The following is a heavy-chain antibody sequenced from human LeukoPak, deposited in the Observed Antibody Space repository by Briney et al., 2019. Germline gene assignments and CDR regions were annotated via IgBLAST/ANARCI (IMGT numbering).Heavy chain of an antibody. Sequence: GGSLRLSCAASGFTFSLYWMNWIRQAPGKGLERVASIKQDGSQKDYVDSVKGRFTISRDNARNALFLHVNSLRANDSAVYYCARDIPKWEPFDYWGQGTLVTVSS. V-gene: IGHV3-7*01. J-gene: IGHJ4*02. CDR2: IKQDGSQK. CDR3: ARDIPKWEPFDY. CDR1: GFTFSLYW. D-gene: IGHD1-26*01.